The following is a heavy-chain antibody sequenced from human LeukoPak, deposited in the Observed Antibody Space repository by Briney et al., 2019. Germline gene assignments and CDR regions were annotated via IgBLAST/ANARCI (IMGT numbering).Heavy chain of an antibody. J-gene: IGHJ4*02. Sequence: GGSLRLSCVASGLTVSSNYMSWVRQAPGKGLEWVSAISGSGGSTYYADSVKGRFTISRDNSKNTLYLQMNSLRAEDTAVYYCAKDLRRFGELSVYWGQGTLVTVSS. CDR2: ISGSGGST. CDR3: AKDLRRFGELSVY. V-gene: IGHV3-23*01. D-gene: IGHD3-10*01. CDR1: GLTVSSNY.